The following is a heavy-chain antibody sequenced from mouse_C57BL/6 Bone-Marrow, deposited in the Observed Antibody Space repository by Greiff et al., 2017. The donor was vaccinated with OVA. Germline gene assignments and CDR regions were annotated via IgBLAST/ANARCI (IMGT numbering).Heavy chain of an antibody. CDR2: IDPSDSYT. CDR1: GYTFTSYW. Sequence: VQLQQPGAELVMPGASVKLSCKASGYTFTSYWMHWVKQRPGQGLEWIGEIDPSDSYTNYNQKFKGKSTLTVDKSSSTAYMQLSSLTSEDSAVYYCAIITPYWYFDVWGTGTTVTVAS. CDR3: AIITPYWYFDV. V-gene: IGHV1-69*01. J-gene: IGHJ1*03. D-gene: IGHD1-1*01.